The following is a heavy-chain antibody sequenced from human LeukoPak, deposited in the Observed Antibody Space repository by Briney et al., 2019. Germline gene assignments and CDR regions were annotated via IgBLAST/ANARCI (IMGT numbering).Heavy chain of an antibody. D-gene: IGHD3-10*01. J-gene: IGHJ4*02. CDR3: AKILAYYYGSGSDLDY. V-gene: IGHV3-30*02. Sequence: GGSLRLSCAASGFIFSSYGMHWVRQAPGKGLEWVAFIRYDGSNTYYADSVKGRFTISRDNSKNTLYLQMNSLRAEDTAVYYCAKILAYYYGSGSDLDYWGQGTLVTVSS. CDR2: IRYDGSNT. CDR1: GFIFSSYG.